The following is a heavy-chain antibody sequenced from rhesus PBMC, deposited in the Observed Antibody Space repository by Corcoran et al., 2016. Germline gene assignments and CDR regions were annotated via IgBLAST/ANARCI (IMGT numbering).Heavy chain of an antibody. J-gene: IGHJ3*01. V-gene: IGHV4-169*01. CDR2: IYGSGSRT. Sequence: QLQLQESGPGLVKPSETLSVTCAVSGGSISSSYWSWIRQAPGKGVGWIGYIYGSGSRTNYNPSLKSRVTLSVDTSKNQLSLKLSSVTTADTAVYYCARTYSGSWMDAFDFWGQGLRVTVSS. CDR3: ARTYSGSWMDAFDF. D-gene: IGHD6-25*01. CDR1: GGSISSSY.